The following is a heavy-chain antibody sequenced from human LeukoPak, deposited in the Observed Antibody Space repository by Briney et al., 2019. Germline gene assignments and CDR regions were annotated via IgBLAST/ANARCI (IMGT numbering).Heavy chain of an antibody. V-gene: IGHV4-30-4*01. CDR3: ARDILTGGYDY. J-gene: IGHJ4*02. Sequence: SETLPLTCTVSGGSISSGDYYWSWIRQPPGKGLEWIGYIYYSGSTYYNPSLKSRVTISVDTSKNQFSLKLSSVTAADTAVYYCARDILTGGYDYWGQGTLVTVSS. CDR2: IYYSGST. D-gene: IGHD3-9*01. CDR1: GGSISSGDYY.